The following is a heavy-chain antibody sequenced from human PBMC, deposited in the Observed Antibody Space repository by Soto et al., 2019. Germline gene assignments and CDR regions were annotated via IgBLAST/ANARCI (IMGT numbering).Heavy chain of an antibody. D-gene: IGHD4-17*01. Sequence: SETLSLTCTVSGASVSIGDYYWSWIRQHPGKGLEWIGYIHSSVSPFYNPSLKSRVSISVGTSKNQFSLKLSSVTAADPAVYYCARVPTSYGPWFDPWGQGKXVTASP. CDR1: GASVSIGDYY. V-gene: IGHV4-31*03. CDR2: IHSSVSP. J-gene: IGHJ5*02. CDR3: ARVPTSYGPWFDP.